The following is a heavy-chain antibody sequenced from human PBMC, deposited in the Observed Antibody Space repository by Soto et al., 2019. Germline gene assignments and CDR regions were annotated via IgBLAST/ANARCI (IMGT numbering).Heavy chain of an antibody. CDR1: CGSISSYY. CDR2: IYYSGST. CDR3: ARGSQRYSSSWRAEYFQH. V-gene: IGHV4-59*01. Sequence: SETLSLTCTVSCGSISSYYWSWIRQPPGKGLEWIGYIYYSGSTNYNPSLKSRVTISVDTSENQFSLKLSSVTAADTAVYYCARGSQRYSSSWRAEYFQHWGQGTLVTVSS. D-gene: IGHD6-13*01. J-gene: IGHJ1*01.